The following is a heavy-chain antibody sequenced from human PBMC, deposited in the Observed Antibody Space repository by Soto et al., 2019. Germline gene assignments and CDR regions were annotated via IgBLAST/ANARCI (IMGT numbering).Heavy chain of an antibody. CDR1: GGSISSGGYS. J-gene: IGHJ4*02. D-gene: IGHD6-19*01. CDR3: ARRAGSVDY. Sequence: SETLSLTCAVSGGSISSGGYSWSWIRQPPGKGLEWIGYIYHSGSTYYNPSLKSRVTISVDRSKNQFSLKLSSVTAADTAVYYCARRAGSVDYWGQGTLVTVSS. CDR2: IYHSGST. V-gene: IGHV4-30-2*01.